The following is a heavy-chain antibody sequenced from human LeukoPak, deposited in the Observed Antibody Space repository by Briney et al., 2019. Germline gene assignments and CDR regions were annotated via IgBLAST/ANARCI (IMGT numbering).Heavy chain of an antibody. D-gene: IGHD6-6*01. CDR2: IHHSGST. CDR3: ARRSHYSTSSGASG. CDR1: SGSFSGYY. Sequence: KPSETLSLTCAVYSGSFSGYYWNWIRQPPGKGLEWIGEIHHSGSTNYNPSLKSRVTISVDTSKNQFSLKLRSVTAADTAVYYCARRSHYSTSSGASGWGQGTLVTVSS. J-gene: IGHJ4*02. V-gene: IGHV4-34*01.